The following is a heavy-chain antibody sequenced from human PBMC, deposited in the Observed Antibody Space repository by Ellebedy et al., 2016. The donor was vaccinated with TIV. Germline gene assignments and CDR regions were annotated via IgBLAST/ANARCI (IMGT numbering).Heavy chain of an antibody. CDR2: ISGSGGST. J-gene: IGHJ4*02. V-gene: IGHV3-23*01. CDR1: GFTFSSYA. CDR3: AKEALRGRAVTTFDY. D-gene: IGHD4-17*01. Sequence: GESLKISXAASGFTFSSYAMSWVRQAPGKGLEWVSAISGSGGSTYYADSVKGRFTISRDNSKNTLYLQMNSLRAEDTAVYYCAKEALRGRAVTTFDYWGQGTLVAVSS.